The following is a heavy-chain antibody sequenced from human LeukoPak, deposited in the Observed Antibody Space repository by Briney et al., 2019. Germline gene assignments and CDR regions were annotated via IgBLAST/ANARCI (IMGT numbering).Heavy chain of an antibody. J-gene: IGHJ3*02. D-gene: IGHD3-10*01. CDR2: ISGSGGST. V-gene: IGHV3-23*01. CDR3: AKGLWFGELLPFDI. Sequence: GGSLRLSCAASGFAFSSYWMSWVRQAPGKGLEWVSAISGSGGSTYYADPVKGRFTISRDNAKNTLYLQMNSLRAEDTAVYYCAKGLWFGELLPFDIWGQGTMVTVSS. CDR1: GFAFSSYW.